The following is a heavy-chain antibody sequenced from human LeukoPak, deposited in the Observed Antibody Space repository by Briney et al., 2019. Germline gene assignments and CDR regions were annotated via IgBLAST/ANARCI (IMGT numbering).Heavy chain of an antibody. V-gene: IGHV4-59*01. CDR3: ARDLRGLRGFDP. Sequence: PSETLSLTCAVYGGSFSGYYWSWIRQPPGKGLEWIGYIYYSGSTNYNPSLKSRVTISVDTSKNQFSLKLSSVTAADTAVYYCARDLRGLRGFDPWGQGTLVTVSS. D-gene: IGHD3-16*01. CDR1: GGSFSGYY. CDR2: IYYSGST. J-gene: IGHJ5*02.